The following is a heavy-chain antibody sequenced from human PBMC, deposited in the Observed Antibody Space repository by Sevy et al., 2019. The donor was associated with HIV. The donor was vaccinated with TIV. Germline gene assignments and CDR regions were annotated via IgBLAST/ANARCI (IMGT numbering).Heavy chain of an antibody. CDR2: INPKSGDT. CDR3: ATKGGGGDNTAYRPFGT. V-gene: IGHV1-2*02. D-gene: IGHD2-21*02. CDR1: GYTFTDYY. J-gene: IGHJ5*02. Sequence: ASVKVSCKASGYTFTDYYIHWVRQAPGQGLEWMGWINPKSGDTKYAQKFLGGVTVTRGTSISSAYMELSSLISDDTAVYYCATKGGGGDNTAYRPFGTWGQGTLVTVSS.